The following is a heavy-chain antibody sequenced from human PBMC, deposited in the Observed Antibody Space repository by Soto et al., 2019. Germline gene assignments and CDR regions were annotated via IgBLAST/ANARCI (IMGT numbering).Heavy chain of an antibody. CDR2: IYYSGST. Sequence: SETLSLTCTVSGGSISSSSYYWGWIRQPPGKGLEWIGSIYYSGSTYYNPSLKSRVTISVDTSKNQFSLKLSSVTAADTAVYYCARRSSGWYYFDYWGQGTLVTVSS. D-gene: IGHD6-19*01. CDR1: GGSISSSSYY. J-gene: IGHJ4*02. CDR3: ARRSSGWYYFDY. V-gene: IGHV4-39*01.